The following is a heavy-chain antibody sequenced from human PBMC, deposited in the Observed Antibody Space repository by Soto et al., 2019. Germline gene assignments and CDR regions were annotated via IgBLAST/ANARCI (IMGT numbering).Heavy chain of an antibody. CDR1: GFTFGPYW. D-gene: IGHD3-16*01. Sequence: EVQLVESGGGLVQPGGSLRLSCAASGFTFGPYWMTWVRQAPGKGLEWVAKIKPDGGEKYYVDSVKGRFTISRDNTKTSLYLQMNSLRAEDTAVYYCARPYTVAGSSFWCFDLWGRGTRVTVSS. V-gene: IGHV3-7*01. CDR3: ARPYTVAGSSFWCFDL. CDR2: IKPDGGEK. J-gene: IGHJ2*01.